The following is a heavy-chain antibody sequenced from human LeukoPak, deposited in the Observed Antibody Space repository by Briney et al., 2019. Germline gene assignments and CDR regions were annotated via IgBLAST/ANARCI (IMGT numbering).Heavy chain of an antibody. Sequence: GGSLRLSCVGSGFTFRSHAMSWVRQAPEKGLEFVSGIYENGGTTYYADSVKGRFTISRDNSKNTLYLQMNSLRAEDTAVYYCARDRDIAAAGSIWGQGTLVTVSS. J-gene: IGHJ4*02. D-gene: IGHD6-13*01. CDR1: GFTFRSHA. CDR2: IYENGGTT. CDR3: ARDRDIAAAGSI. V-gene: IGHV3-23*01.